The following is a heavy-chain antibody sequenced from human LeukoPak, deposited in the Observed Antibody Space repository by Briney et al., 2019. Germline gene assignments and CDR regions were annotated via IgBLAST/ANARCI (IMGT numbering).Heavy chain of an antibody. CDR2: INQDGSEK. J-gene: IGHJ4*02. Sequence: GGSLRLSCAASGFTFSSYWMSWVRQTPGKGLEWVANINQDGSEKYYVDSVKGRFTISRDNAKNSLYLQMNSLRAEDTAVYYCAIYCSGGSCFHNWVQGTLVTVSS. CDR1: GFTFSSYW. CDR3: AIYCSGGSCFHN. D-gene: IGHD2-15*01. V-gene: IGHV3-7*05.